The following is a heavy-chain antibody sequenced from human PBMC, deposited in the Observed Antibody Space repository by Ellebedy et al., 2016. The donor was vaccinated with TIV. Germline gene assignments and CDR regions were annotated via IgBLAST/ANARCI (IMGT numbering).Heavy chain of an antibody. V-gene: IGHV3-23*01. CDR1: GFSFSSYA. CDR2: ISASGGSA. Sequence: PGGSLRLSCEASGFSFSSYAMSWVRQGPGKGLEWVSCISASGGSAYYADSVKGRFTISRDNSKNTLHLQMHSLRLEDTAVYYCARKMTSVAACGTFHYWGQGARVTVSS. CDR3: ARKMTSVAACGTFHY. J-gene: IGHJ4*02. D-gene: IGHD6-13*01.